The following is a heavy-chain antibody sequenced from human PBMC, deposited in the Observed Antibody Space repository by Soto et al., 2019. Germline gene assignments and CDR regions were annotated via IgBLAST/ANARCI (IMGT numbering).Heavy chain of an antibody. CDR2: INHSGST. Sequence: QVQLQQWGAGLLKPSETLSLTCAVYGGSFSGYYWSWIRQPPGTGLEWIGEINHSGSTNYNPSLKSRVTISVDTSKNQFSLKLSSVTASDTAVYYCVRPYGSRSSLGYWGQGTLVTVSS. V-gene: IGHV4-34*01. J-gene: IGHJ4*02. D-gene: IGHD3-10*01. CDR1: GGSFSGYY. CDR3: VRPYGSRSSLGY.